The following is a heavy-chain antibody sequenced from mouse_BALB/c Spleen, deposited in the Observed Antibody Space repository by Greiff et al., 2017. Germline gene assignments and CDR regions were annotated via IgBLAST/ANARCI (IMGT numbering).Heavy chain of an antibody. Sequence: VQLQQSGPELVKPGASVRISCKASGYTFTSYYIHWVKQRPGQGLEWIGWIYPGNVNTKYNEKFKGKATLTADKSSSTAYMQLSSLTSEDSAVYFCARSGTEAMDYWGQGTSVTVSS. CDR2: IYPGNVNT. V-gene: IGHV1S56*01. J-gene: IGHJ4*01. CDR3: ARSGTEAMDY. D-gene: IGHD4-1*01. CDR1: GYTFTSYY.